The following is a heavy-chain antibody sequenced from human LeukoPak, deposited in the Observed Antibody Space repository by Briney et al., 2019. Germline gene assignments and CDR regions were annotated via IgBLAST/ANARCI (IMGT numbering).Heavy chain of an antibody. D-gene: IGHD3-22*01. V-gene: IGHV3-53*01. CDR3: AKFGDSSGYYYVTYHGFDY. CDR2: IYSGGST. Sequence: PGGSLRLSCAAFGFTVSSNYMSWVRQAPGKGLEWVSVIYSGGSTYYADSVKGRFTTSRDNSKNTLYLQLNSLRAEDTAVYYCAKFGDSSGYYYVTYHGFDYWGQGTLVTVSS. CDR1: GFTVSSNY. J-gene: IGHJ4*02.